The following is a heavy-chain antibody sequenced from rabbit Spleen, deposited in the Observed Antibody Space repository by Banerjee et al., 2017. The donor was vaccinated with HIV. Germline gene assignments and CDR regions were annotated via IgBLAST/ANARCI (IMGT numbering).Heavy chain of an antibody. CDR2: IDAGSSGST. Sequence: EQLKESGGGLVQPGGSLKLSCKGSGFDFSSYYVCWVRQAPGKGLEWIACIDAGSSGSTYYASRAKGRFTISKTSSTTVTLQMTSLTVADTATYFCARDAGSGAYIDVYFDLWGPGTLVTVS. CDR1: GFDFSSYY. J-gene: IGHJ4*01. CDR3: ARDAGSGAYIDVYFDL. D-gene: IGHD8-1*01. V-gene: IGHV1S45*01.